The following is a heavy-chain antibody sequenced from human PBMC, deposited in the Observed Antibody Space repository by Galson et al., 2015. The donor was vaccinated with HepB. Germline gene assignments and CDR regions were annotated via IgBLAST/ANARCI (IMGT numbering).Heavy chain of an antibody. CDR3: ARLPSQDSFDI. D-gene: IGHD3-22*01. Sequence: LSLTCTVSGGSISSSNYYWGWIRQPPGKGLEWIGNIYYTGSTYYNPSLKSRVSISIDTSKNQFSLILNSATAADTAVYYCARLPSQDSFDIWGRGTMVTVSS. CDR1: GGSISSSNYY. J-gene: IGHJ3*02. V-gene: IGHV4-39*01. CDR2: IYYTGST.